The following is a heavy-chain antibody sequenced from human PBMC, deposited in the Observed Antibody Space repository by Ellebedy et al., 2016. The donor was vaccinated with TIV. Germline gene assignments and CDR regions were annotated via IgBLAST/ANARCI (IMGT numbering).Heavy chain of an antibody. CDR2: IYPGDSDT. Sequence: GGSLRLSXKGSGYSFTTYWIGWVRQMPGKGLEWMGIIYPGDSDTRYSPSFQGQVTISADKSISTAYLQWSSLKASDTAMYYCARPSGVGATWYPFDYWGQGTLVTVSS. J-gene: IGHJ4*02. V-gene: IGHV5-51*01. D-gene: IGHD1-26*01. CDR1: GYSFTTYW. CDR3: ARPSGVGATWYPFDY.